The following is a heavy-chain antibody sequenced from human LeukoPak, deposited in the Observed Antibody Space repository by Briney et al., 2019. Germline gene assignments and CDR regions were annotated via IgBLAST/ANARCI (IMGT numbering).Heavy chain of an antibody. V-gene: IGHV4-39*01. CDR3: AGRSDYGDYRGVYFDY. CDR1: GGSISSSSYY. J-gene: IGHJ4*02. D-gene: IGHD4-17*01. CDR2: IYYSGST. Sequence: SETLSLTCTVSGGSISSSSYYWGWIRQPPGKGLEWIGSIYYSGSTYYNPSLKSRVTISVDTSKNQFSLKLSSVTAADTAVYYCAGRSDYGDYRGVYFDYWGQGTLVTVSS.